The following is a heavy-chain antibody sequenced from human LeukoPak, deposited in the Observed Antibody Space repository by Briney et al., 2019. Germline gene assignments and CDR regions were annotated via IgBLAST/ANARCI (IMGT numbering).Heavy chain of an antibody. Sequence: GGSLRLSCAASGFTFSSYSMNWVRQAPGKGLEWVSSISSSSSYIYYADSVKGRFTISRDNAKNSLYLQMNSLRAEDTAVCYCARATNYYDSSGYYSVSFFYWGQGTLVTVSS. CDR2: ISSSSSYI. D-gene: IGHD3-22*01. V-gene: IGHV3-21*01. J-gene: IGHJ4*02. CDR1: GFTFSSYS. CDR3: ARATNYYDSSGYYSVSFFY.